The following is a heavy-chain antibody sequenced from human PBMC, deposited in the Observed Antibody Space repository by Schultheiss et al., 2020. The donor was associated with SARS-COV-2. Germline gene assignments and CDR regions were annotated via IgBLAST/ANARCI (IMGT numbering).Heavy chain of an antibody. J-gene: IGHJ6*02. Sequence: GSLRLSCTVSGGSISSYYWSWIRQPAGKGLEWIGRIYTSGSTNYNPSLKSRVTISVDTPKNQFSLKLTSVTAADTAVYYCARVYYPRGRTPNYYYGMDVWGQGTTVTVAS. CDR3: ARVYYPRGRTPNYYYGMDV. V-gene: IGHV4-4*07. CDR1: GGSISSYY. D-gene: IGHD3-10*01. CDR2: IYTSGST.